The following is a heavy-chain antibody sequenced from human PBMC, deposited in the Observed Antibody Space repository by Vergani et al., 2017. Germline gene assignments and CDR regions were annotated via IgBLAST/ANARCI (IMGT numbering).Heavy chain of an antibody. CDR3: AREVPGGFDY. V-gene: IGHV4-39*07. Sequence: QLQLQESGPGLVKPSETLSLTCTVSGGSISSSSYYLGWIRQPPGKGLEWIGSIYYSGSTYYNPSLKSRVTISVDTSKNQFSLKLSSVTAADTAVYYCAREVPGGFDYWGQGTLVTVSS. CDR1: GGSISSSSYY. CDR2: IYYSGST. D-gene: IGHD3-10*01. J-gene: IGHJ4*02.